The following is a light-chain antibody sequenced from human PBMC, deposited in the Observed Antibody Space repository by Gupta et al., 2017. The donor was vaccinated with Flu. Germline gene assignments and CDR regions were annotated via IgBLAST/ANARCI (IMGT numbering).Light chain of an antibody. J-gene: IGKJ4*01. V-gene: IGKV3-15*01. Sequence: PGERATLSCRANQSIASNLAWYQQKPGQAPRLLIYGASTRTDGLPARFSGSGSGTDFTLTISSRQSEDFAVYDCQQYHDWPVTFGGGTKVEIK. CDR3: QQYHDWPVT. CDR1: QSIASN. CDR2: GAS.